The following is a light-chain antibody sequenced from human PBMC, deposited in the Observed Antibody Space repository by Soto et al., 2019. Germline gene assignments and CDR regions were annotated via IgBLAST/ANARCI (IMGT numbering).Light chain of an antibody. V-gene: IGKV3-15*01. CDR3: QRYNNWPLT. Sequence: QSPGTLSLSTGEGATLSCRASQGIGSTLAWYQHKPGQTPRLLIYDASTRATGVPARFSGSGSGTEFTLTINSLQSEDFAVYYCQRYNNWPLTFGGRTKVDIK. CDR1: QGIGST. J-gene: IGKJ4*01. CDR2: DAS.